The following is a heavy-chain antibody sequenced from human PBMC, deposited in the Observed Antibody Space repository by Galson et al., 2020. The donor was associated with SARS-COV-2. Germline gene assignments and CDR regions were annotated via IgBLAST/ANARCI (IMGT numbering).Heavy chain of an antibody. J-gene: IGHJ4*02. CDR3: ARDSPSGYSSGYGFDY. CDR2: ISAYNGNT. CDR1: GYTFTSYG. Sequence: ASVKVSCKASGYTFTSYGISWVRQAPGQGLEWMGWISAYNGNTNYAQKLQGRVTMTTDTSTSTAYMELRSLRSDDTAVYYCARDSPSGYSSGYGFDYWGQGTLVTVSS. V-gene: IGHV1-18*01. D-gene: IGHD6-19*01.